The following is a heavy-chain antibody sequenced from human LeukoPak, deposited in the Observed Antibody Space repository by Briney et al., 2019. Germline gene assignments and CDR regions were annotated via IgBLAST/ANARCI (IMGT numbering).Heavy chain of an antibody. V-gene: IGHV1-69*05. CDR3: ARYHPPRAFDI. CDR2: IIPIFGTA. J-gene: IGHJ3*02. CDR1: GGTFSSYA. Sequence: ASVKVSCKASGGTFSSYAISWVRQAPGQGLEWMGGIIPIFGTANYAQKFQGRVTITTDESTSTAYMELSSLRSEGTAVYYCARYHPPRAFDIWGQGTMVTVSS.